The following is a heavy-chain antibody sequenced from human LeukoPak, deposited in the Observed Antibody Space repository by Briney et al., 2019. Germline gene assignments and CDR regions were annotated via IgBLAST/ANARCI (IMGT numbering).Heavy chain of an antibody. V-gene: IGHV3-11*04. CDR2: ISSSGSGI. Sequence: KSGGSLRLSCAASGFTFSDYYMSGLRQAPGKGLEWLSYISSSGSGIFYADSVKGRFTMSRDNAKNSLYLQMNSLRAEDTAVYYCARTTPGSVDVWGKGTTVTVSS. CDR1: GFTFSDYY. D-gene: IGHD3-10*01. CDR3: ARTTPGSVDV. J-gene: IGHJ6*04.